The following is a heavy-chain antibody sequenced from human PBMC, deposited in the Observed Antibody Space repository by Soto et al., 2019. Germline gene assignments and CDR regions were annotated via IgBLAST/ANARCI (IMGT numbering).Heavy chain of an antibody. CDR1: GFSVSSYG. Sequence: EVQLLESGGGLVQPGGSLRLSCAASGFSVSSYGMNWVRQAPGKGLECVSGIRNSGTTTHYADSVKGRFTISRDNSKNTLYLQMNSLRAEDTAVYYCVKDCVGILRLTTPDYWGQGTLVTVSS. CDR2: IRNSGTTT. V-gene: IGHV3-23*01. J-gene: IGHJ4*02. CDR3: VKDCVGILRLTTPDY. D-gene: IGHD1-1*01.